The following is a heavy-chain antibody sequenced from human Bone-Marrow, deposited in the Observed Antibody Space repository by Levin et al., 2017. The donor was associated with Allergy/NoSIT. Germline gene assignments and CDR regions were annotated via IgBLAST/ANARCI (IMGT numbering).Heavy chain of an antibody. Sequence: LSLTCVASGFNFDVSAMTWVRQAPGKGLEWVSSMSGSGDDTYYADSVKGRFTISRDNSKNTLYLQMNSLKAEDTAVYYCAKDKRGDYYGSGTNFDYWGQGTLVTVSS. D-gene: IGHD3-10*01. J-gene: IGHJ4*02. CDR1: GFNFDVSA. CDR2: MSGSGDDT. V-gene: IGHV3-23*01. CDR3: AKDKRGDYYGSGTNFDY.